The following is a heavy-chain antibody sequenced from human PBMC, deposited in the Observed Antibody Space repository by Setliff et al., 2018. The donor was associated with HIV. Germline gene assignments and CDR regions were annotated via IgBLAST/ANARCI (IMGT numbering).Heavy chain of an antibody. V-gene: IGHV4-59*08. CDR2: IYKSGTT. Sequence: ASETLSLTCSVSGGPVNSYHWSWIRQPPGKGLEWIGYIYKSGTTNYSPSLKSRVTISAGPSKNQFSLKLTSVTAADTAVYYCGRLSETAMASFDSWGQGILVTVSS. CDR3: GRLSETAMASFDS. J-gene: IGHJ4*02. CDR1: GGPVNSYH. D-gene: IGHD2-21*02.